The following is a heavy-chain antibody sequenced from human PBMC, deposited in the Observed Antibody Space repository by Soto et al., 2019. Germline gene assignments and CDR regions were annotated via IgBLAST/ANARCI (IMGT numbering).Heavy chain of an antibody. CDR1: GYTFTSYG. V-gene: IGHV1-18*01. CDR3: ARVNRDFWSGYYNYFDY. D-gene: IGHD3-3*01. J-gene: IGHJ4*02. CDR2: ISAYNGNT. Sequence: GASVKVSCKASGYTFTSYGISWVRQAPGQGLEWMGWISAYNGNTKYAQKLQGRVTMTTDTSTSTAYMELSSLRSEDTAVYYCARVNRDFWSGYYNYFDYWGQGTLVTVSS.